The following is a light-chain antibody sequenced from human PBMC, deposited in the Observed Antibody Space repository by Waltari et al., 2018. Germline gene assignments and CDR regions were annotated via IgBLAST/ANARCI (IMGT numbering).Light chain of an antibody. J-gene: IGLJ1*01. CDR1: SSDVGRHNL. CDR2: EVT. V-gene: IGLV2-23*02. Sequence: QSALTQPASVSGSPGQSITISCTGTSSDVGRHNLVSWYQQHPGKAPKLMIHEVTKRPAGVSNRFSGSKSCNTASLTISGLQAEDEADYYCCSFASTSTPYVFGSGTKVTV. CDR3: CSFASTSTPYV.